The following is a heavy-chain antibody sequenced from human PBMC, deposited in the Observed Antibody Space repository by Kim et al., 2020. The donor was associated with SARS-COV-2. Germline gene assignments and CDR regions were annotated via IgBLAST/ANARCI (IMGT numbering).Heavy chain of an antibody. CDR2: IYYSGST. CDR1: GGSISSYY. D-gene: IGHD2-15*01. V-gene: IGHV4-59*08. CDR3: ARRALGYCSGGSCPGLWYFDL. Sequence: SETLSLTCTVSGGSISSYYWSWIRQPPGKGLEWIGYIYYSGSTNYNPSLKSRVTISVDTSKNQFSLKLSSVTAADTAVYYCARRALGYCSGGSCPGLWYFDLWGRGTLVTVSS. J-gene: IGHJ2*01.